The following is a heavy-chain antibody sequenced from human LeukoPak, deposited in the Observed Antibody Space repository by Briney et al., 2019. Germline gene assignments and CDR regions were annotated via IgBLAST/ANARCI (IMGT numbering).Heavy chain of an antibody. V-gene: IGHV4-34*01. CDR2: INHSGST. CDR1: GGSFSGYY. D-gene: IGHD3-22*01. J-gene: IGHJ6*03. CDR3: ARHASYYYDSSGYYVYYYYMDV. Sequence: SETLSLTCAVYGGSFSGYYWSWIRQPPGKGLEWIGEINHSGSTNYNPSLKSRVTISVDTSKNQFSLKLSSVTAADTAVYYCARHASYYYDSSGYYVYYYYMDVWGKGTTVTISS.